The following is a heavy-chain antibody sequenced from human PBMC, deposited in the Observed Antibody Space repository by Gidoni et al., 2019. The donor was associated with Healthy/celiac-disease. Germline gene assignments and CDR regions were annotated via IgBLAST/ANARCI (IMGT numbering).Heavy chain of an antibody. J-gene: IGHJ4*02. CDR1: GGSISISSYY. CDR3: ARVFSWSGYYSAYYFDY. D-gene: IGHD3-3*01. Sequence: QLQLQESGPGLVKPSETLSLTCTVSGGSISISSYYWGWIRQPPGKGLEWIGSIYYSGSTYYNPSLKSRVTISVDTSKNQFSLKLSSVTAADTAVYYCARVFSWSGYYSAYYFDYWGQGTLVTVSS. CDR2: IYYSGST. V-gene: IGHV4-39*07.